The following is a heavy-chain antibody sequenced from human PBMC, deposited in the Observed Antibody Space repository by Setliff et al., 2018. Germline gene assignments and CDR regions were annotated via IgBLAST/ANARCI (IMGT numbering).Heavy chain of an antibody. CDR2: IRTKGNSETT. Sequence: GGSLRLSCVTSGFSFGDYAMNWVRQAPGKGLELISLIRTKGNSETTEYATSVKGRFTISRDDSTSVAYLQMNSLKSEDTAVYYCTTNPLSNGAYWGVEYFQHWGQGTLVTSPQ. D-gene: IGHD2-8*01. CDR3: TTNPLSNGAYWGVEYFQH. V-gene: IGHV3-49*04. J-gene: IGHJ1*01. CDR1: GFSFGDYA.